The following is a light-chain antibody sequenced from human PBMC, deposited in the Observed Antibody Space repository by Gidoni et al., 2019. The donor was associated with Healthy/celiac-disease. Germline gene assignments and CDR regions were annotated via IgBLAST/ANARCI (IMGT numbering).Light chain of an antibody. CDR2: DAS. J-gene: IGKJ2*01. CDR1: QSVSSY. CDR3: QQRSNWPPET. V-gene: IGKV3-11*01. Sequence: EIVLTQSPATLSLSPGERATLSCRASQSVSSYLAWYQQKPGQAPRLLIYDASNRATGIPARFSGSGSGTDFTLTISSLEPEDFAVYYCQQRSNWPPETFXQXTKLEIK.